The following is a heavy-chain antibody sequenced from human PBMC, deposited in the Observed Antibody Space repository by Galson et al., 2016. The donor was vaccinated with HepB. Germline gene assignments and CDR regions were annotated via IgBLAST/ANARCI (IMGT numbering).Heavy chain of an antibody. Sequence: SETLSLTCAVYGGSFSGYYWSWIRQPPGKGLEWIGDISHSGITNYNPSLKSRVTLSVATSKSQFSLKLSSGTVADTAVYYCARLGSDYYYYLDVWDKGATVTVSS. CDR2: ISHSGIT. D-gene: IGHD6-25*01. CDR1: GGSFSGYY. CDR3: ARLGSDYYYYLDV. J-gene: IGHJ6*03. V-gene: IGHV4-34*01.